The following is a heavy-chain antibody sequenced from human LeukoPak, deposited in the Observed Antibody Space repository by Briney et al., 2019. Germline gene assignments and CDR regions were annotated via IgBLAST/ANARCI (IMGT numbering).Heavy chain of an antibody. CDR2: MNPNSGNT. J-gene: IGHJ4*02. CDR3: ARSRGIAAVCDY. CDR1: GYTFTSYD. Sequence: ASVKVSCKASGYTFTSYDINWVRQATGQGLEWMGWMNPNSGNTGYAQKFQGRVTMTRNTSISTAYMELSSLRSEDTAVYYCARSRGIAAVCDYWGQGTLVTVSS. D-gene: IGHD6-13*01. V-gene: IGHV1-8*01.